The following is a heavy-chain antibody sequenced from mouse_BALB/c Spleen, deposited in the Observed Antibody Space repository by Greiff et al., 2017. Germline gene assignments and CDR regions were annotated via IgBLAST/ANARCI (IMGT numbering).Heavy chain of an antibody. J-gene: IGHJ3*01. Sequence: EVKLMESGGGLVKPGGSLKLSCAASGFTFSSYAMSWVRQSPEKRLEWVAEISSGGSYTYYPDTVTGRFTISRDNAKNTLYLEMSSLRSEDTAMYYCASLAWFAYWGQGTLVTVSA. CDR3: ASLAWFAY. CDR1: GFTFSSYA. CDR2: ISSGGSYT. V-gene: IGHV5-9-4*01.